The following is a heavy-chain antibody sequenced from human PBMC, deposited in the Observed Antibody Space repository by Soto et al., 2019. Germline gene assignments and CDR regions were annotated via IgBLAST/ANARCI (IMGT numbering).Heavy chain of an antibody. J-gene: IGHJ5*02. CDR2: ISSSGSTI. CDR1: GFTFSNAW. V-gene: IGHV3-11*01. Sequence: GSLRLSCAASGFTFSNAWMSWVRQAPGKGLEWVSYISSSGSTIYYADSVKGRFTISRDNAKNSLYLQMNSLRAEDTAVYYCAREIAIAAAGTRNWFDPWGQGTLVTVSS. D-gene: IGHD6-13*01. CDR3: AREIAIAAAGTRNWFDP.